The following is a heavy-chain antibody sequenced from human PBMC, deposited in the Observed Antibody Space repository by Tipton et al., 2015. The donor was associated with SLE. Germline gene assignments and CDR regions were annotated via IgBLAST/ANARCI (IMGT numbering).Heavy chain of an antibody. CDR1: GGTFSSYS. V-gene: IGHV1-46*01. Sequence: QVQLVQSGPEVKKPGSSVKVSCKASGGTFSSYSFRWVRQAPGQGLEWMGKVDPRGIDSKYAQKFQDRVTLTRHTSTNTVYMEMSSLTSDDTAVYYCARGGWYSSLSLGLFDYWGQGTLVTVSS. J-gene: IGHJ4*02. D-gene: IGHD6-6*01. CDR3: ARGGWYSSLSLGLFDY. CDR2: VDPRGIDS.